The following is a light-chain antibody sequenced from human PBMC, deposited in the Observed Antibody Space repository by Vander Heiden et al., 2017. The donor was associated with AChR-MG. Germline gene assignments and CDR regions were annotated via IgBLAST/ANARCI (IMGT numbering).Light chain of an antibody. V-gene: IGKV3-11*01. J-gene: IGKJ1*01. CDR2: DAS. CDR3: QQRSNWPPTWT. Sequence: EIVLTQSPATLSLSPGERATLSCRASQSVSSYLAWYQQKPGQAPRLLIYDASNRATGIPARFSGSGSGTDFTLTISSLEPEDFAVYYCQQRSNWPPTWTFGQGTKGKIK. CDR1: QSVSSY.